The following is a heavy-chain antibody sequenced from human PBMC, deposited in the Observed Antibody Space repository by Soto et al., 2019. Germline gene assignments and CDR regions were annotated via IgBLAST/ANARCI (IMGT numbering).Heavy chain of an antibody. J-gene: IGHJ4*02. CDR3: ARGHCASTSCYSSPFDY. CDR1: GGSISSYY. D-gene: IGHD2-2*01. CDR2: IYYSGST. Sequence: QVQLQESGPGLVKPSETLSLTCTVSGGSISSYYWSWIRQPPGKGLEWIGYIYYSGSTNYNPSLKGRVHISVDTSKNQFTLKLSSVTAADTAVYYCARGHCASTSCYSSPFDYWGQGTLVTVSS. V-gene: IGHV4-59*01.